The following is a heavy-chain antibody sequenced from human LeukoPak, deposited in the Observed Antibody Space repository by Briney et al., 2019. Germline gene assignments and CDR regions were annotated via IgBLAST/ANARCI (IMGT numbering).Heavy chain of an antibody. CDR2: INHSGST. CDR3: ARAANWNYGYFQH. CDR1: GDSISSNYW. D-gene: IGHD1-7*01. V-gene: IGHV4-4*02. Sequence: SGTLSLTCAVSGDSISSNYWWTWVRQPPGKGLEWIGEINHSGSTNYNPSLKSRVTISVDTSKNQFSLKLSSVTAADTAVYYCARAANWNYGYFQHWGQGTLVTVSS. J-gene: IGHJ1*01.